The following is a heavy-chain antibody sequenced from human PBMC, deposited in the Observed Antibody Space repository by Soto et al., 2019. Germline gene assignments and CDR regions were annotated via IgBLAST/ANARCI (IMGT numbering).Heavy chain of an antibody. CDR1: EYRITNYW. Sequence: LKVSSRGSEYRITNYWIGRVSQMPGKGLEWMGIIYPGDSETRYSPSFQGQVTISVDKFTNTAYLQWRSLKASDTAMYYCARHSRTAAHWYFNLWGRGTLVTVPS. J-gene: IGHJ2*01. CDR2: IYPGDSET. D-gene: IGHD6-13*01. V-gene: IGHV5-51*01. CDR3: ARHSRTAAHWYFNL.